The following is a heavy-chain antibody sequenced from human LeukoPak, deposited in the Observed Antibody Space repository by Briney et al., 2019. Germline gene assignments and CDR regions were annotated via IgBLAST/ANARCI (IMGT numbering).Heavy chain of an antibody. V-gene: IGHV3-21*01. CDR3: SRQFSSYFDY. J-gene: IGHJ4*02. CDR2: ITSSSSYI. Sequence: GGSLRLSCAVSGFTFSSYSMNLVRQAPGKGLEWVSCITSSSSYIYYADSVRGRFTISRYNAKNSLYLQMNSLRAEDTAVYYCSRQFSSYFDYWGQGTLVTVSS. CDR1: GFTFSSYS.